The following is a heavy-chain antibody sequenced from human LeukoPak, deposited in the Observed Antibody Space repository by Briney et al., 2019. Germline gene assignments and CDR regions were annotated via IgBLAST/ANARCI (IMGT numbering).Heavy chain of an antibody. J-gene: IGHJ4*02. CDR3: ASDYYFNGSSLLPFDY. D-gene: IGHD2/OR15-2a*01. V-gene: IGHV3-30*03. CDR1: GFTFSSYG. CDR2: ISYDGSNK. Sequence: GGSLRLSCAASGFTFSSYGLHWVRQAPGKGLEWVAVISYDGSNKYYADSVKGRFTISRDNSKNTLYLQMNSLRAEDTAVYYCASDYYFNGSSLLPFDYWGQGTLVTVSS.